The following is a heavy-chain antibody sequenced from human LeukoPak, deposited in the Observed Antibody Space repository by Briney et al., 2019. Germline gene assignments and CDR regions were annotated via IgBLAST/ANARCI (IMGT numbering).Heavy chain of an antibody. V-gene: IGHV3-23*01. CDR2: ISGSGGST. D-gene: IGHD3-10*01. CDR3: AKDGVSSPVWAFDI. CDR1: GFTFSSYA. Sequence: GGSLRLSCAASGFTFSSYAMSWVRQAPGKGLEWVSAISGSGGSTYYADSVKGRFVISRDNSRNTLYLYMNSLRAEDSAVYYCAKDGVSSPVWAFDIWGQGTMVTVSS. J-gene: IGHJ3*02.